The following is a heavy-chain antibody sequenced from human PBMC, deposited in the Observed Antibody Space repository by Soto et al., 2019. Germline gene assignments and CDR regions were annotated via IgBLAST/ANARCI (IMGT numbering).Heavy chain of an antibody. CDR1: GGSICSGDYS. Sequence: SETLSLTCTVSGGSICSGDYSWTWIRQPPGKGLEWIGYIYYSGSTYYNPSLKSRVTISVDTSKNQFSLKLSSVTAADTAVYYCARGGAARQRNYYHYGMDVWVQGTTVTVS. CDR3: ARGGAARQRNYYHYGMDV. J-gene: IGHJ6*02. CDR2: IYYSGST. V-gene: IGHV4-30-4*01. D-gene: IGHD6-6*01.